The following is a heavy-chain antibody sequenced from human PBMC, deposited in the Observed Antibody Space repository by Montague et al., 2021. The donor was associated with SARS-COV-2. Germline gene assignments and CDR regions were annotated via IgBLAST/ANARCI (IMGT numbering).Heavy chain of an antibody. J-gene: IGHJ5*02. V-gene: IGHV4-4*07. CDR2: IHASGIS. CDR1: GGSTNNYY. D-gene: IGHD3-22*01. CDR3: ARGRFYYDSGELGS. Sequence: SETLSFTCTVSGGSTNNYYWSWIRQPAGKGLEWIGRIHASGISTYNPSLETRVTMSVDTSKNQFSLKLSSVTAADTAVYYCARGRFYYDSGELGSWGQGTLVTVSS.